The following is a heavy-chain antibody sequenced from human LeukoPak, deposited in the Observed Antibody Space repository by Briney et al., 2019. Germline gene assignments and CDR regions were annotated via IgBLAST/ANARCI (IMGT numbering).Heavy chain of an antibody. CDR3: ARVPSPAKYSYGIADY. Sequence: PSETLSLTCTVSGGSISSSNYYWGWIRQPPGKGLEWIGSSYYSGSTYYNPSLKSRVTISVDTSKNQFSLKLSSVTAADTAVYYCARVPSPAKYSYGIADYWGQGTLVTVSS. V-gene: IGHV4-39*07. CDR1: GGSISSSNYY. J-gene: IGHJ4*02. CDR2: SYYSGST. D-gene: IGHD5-18*01.